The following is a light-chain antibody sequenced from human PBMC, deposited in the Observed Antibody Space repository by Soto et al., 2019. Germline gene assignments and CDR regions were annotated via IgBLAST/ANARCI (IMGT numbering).Light chain of an antibody. CDR2: RNN. J-gene: IGLJ2*01. CDR3: CSYTGTYTLV. CDR1: SSNIGSNY. Sequence: QSVLTQQPSASGTPGQRVTISCSGSSSNIGSNYVYWYQQLPGTAPKLLIYRNNQRPSGVPDRFSGSKSANTASLTIAGLQAEDEADYYCCSYTGTYTLVFGGGTKVTVL. V-gene: IGLV1-47*01.